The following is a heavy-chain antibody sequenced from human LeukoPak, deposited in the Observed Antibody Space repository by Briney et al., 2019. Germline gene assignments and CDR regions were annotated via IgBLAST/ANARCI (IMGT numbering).Heavy chain of an antibody. CDR2: INPSGGST. Sequence: ASVKVSCKESGYTFTSYYMHWVRQAPGQGLEWMGIINPSGGSTSYAQKFQGRVTMTRDTSTSTVYMELSSLRSEDTAVYYCARGLEITMVRGVILYYFDYWGQGTLVTVSS. CDR3: ARGLEITMVRGVILYYFDY. CDR1: GYTFTSYY. J-gene: IGHJ4*02. D-gene: IGHD3-10*01. V-gene: IGHV1-46*03.